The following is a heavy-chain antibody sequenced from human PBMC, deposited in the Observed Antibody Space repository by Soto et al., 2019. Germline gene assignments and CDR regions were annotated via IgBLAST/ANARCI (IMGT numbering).Heavy chain of an antibody. Sequence: GVSATPCSKAPGFGSKCDSMRWVRPSTEQGLEWMGWISAYNGNTNYAQKLQGRVTMTTDISTSTAYMELRSLRSDDTAIYYCARDSPGVQLEILAGDFDIWGQATTVT. CDR3: ARDSPGVQLEILAGDFDI. D-gene: IGHD1-1*01. V-gene: IGHV1-18*01. CDR1: GFGSKCDS. J-gene: IGHJ3*02. CDR2: ISAYNGNT.